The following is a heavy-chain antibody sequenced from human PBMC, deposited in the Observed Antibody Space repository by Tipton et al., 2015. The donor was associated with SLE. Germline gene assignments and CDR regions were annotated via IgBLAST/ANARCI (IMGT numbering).Heavy chain of an antibody. CDR2: ISSSGSTI. CDR3: ARETTVVRKGGAFDI. CDR1: GFTFSDYY. J-gene: IGHJ3*02. V-gene: IGHV3-11*04. Sequence: SLRLSCAASGFTFSDYYMSWIRQAPGKGLEWVSYISSSGSTIYYADSVKGRFTISGDNAKNSLYLQMNSLRAEDTAVYYCARETTVVRKGGAFDIWGQGTMVTVSS. D-gene: IGHD4-23*01.